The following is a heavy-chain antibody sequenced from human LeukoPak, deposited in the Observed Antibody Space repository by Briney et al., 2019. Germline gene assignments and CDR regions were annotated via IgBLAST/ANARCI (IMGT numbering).Heavy chain of an antibody. V-gene: IGHV4-4*07. CDR1: GASVSNYY. CDR3: ARASIEGYCSRTSCYVWLDP. CDR2: IFVSEST. D-gene: IGHD2-2*01. Sequence: PSETLSLPCTVFGASVSNYYWSWIRQPAGKGLEWIGHIFVSESTNCTPSLKSRLTMSVDTSKNQLSLKLNSVTAADTAVYYCARASIEGYCSRTSCYVWLDPWGQGTLVTVSS. J-gene: IGHJ5*02.